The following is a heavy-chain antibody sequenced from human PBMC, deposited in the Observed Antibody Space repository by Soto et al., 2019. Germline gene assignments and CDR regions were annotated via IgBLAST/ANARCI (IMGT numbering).Heavy chain of an antibody. J-gene: IGHJ4*02. Sequence: ASVNVSCKCCGRTFPSYDINWVRQATGQGREGMGWMNPNSGNTGYAQKFQGRVTMTRSTSISTAYMELSRLRSEDTAVYYCARGGYYYDSSAYYRPFGYWGQGTLVTVSS. CDR3: ARGGYYYDSSAYYRPFGY. CDR1: GRTFPSYD. D-gene: IGHD3-22*01. CDR2: MNPNSGNT. V-gene: IGHV1-8*01.